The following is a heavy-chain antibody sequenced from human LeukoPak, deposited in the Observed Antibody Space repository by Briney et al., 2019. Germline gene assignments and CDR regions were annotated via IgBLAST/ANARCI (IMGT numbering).Heavy chain of an antibody. CDR2: INPNSGGT. V-gene: IGHV1-2*06. D-gene: IGHD6-6*01. J-gene: IGHJ6*02. CDR3: ARDLRTSIAARFYYYGMDV. CDR1: GYTFTGYY. Sequence: GASVKVSCKASGYTFTGYYMHWVRQAPGQGLEWMGQINPNSGGTNYAQKFQGRVTMTRDTSISTAYMELSRLRSDDTAVYYCARDLRTSIAARFYYYGMDVWGQGTTVTVSS.